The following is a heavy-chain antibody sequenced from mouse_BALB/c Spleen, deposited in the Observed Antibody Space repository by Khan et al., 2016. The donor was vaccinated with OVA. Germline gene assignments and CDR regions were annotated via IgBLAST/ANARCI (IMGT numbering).Heavy chain of an antibody. CDR2: ISYRGRT. V-gene: IGHV3-2*02. J-gene: IGHJ2*01. CDR3: ATSLTIPTVVATYFDY. D-gene: IGHD1-1*01. CDR1: GYSITSDYA. Sequence: EVQLQESGPGLGKPSQSLSLTCTVTGYSITSDYAWNWIRQFPGNKLEWMGYISYRGRTSDHPSLKSRISITRDTSKNQFFLQLNSVTTEDTATSFCATSLTIPTVVATYFDYWGQGTTLTVSS.